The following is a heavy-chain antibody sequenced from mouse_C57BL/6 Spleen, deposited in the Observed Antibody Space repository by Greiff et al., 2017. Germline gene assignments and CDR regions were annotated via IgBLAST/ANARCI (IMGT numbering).Heavy chain of an antibody. CDR3: SRISMDSKESGYYLDY. V-gene: IGHV1-64*01. D-gene: IGHD1-1*02. J-gene: IGHJ2*01. CDR1: GYTFTSYW. Sequence: QVQLQQSGAELVKPGASVKLSCKASGYTFTSYWMHWVKQRPGQGLEWIGMIHPNSGSTNYNEKFKTKATLTVDKSSSTANMQLSSLTSEDSAVYYWSRISMDSKESGYYLDYWGQGTTLTVSS. CDR2: IHPNSGST.